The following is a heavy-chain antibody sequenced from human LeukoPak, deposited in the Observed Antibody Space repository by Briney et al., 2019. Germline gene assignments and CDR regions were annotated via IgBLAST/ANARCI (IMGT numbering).Heavy chain of an antibody. V-gene: IGHV4-39*07. Sequence: SETLSLTCTVSGGSISSSGYYWGWIRQPPGKGLEWIGSIYYSGSTYYNPSLKSRVTISVDTSKNQFSLKLSSVTAADTAVYYCARYGDYGSLAFDIWGQGTMVTVSS. CDR3: ARYGDYGSLAFDI. J-gene: IGHJ3*02. CDR2: IYYSGST. D-gene: IGHD4-17*01. CDR1: GGSISSSGYY.